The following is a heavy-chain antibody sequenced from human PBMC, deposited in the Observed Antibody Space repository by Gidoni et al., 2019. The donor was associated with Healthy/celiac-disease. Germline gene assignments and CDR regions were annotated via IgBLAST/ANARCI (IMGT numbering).Heavy chain of an antibody. CDR3: AGVYCSSTSCTYYSYGMDV. Sequence: QVQLVQSGAEVKKPGSSVKVSCKASGGPFSSSAISWVRQAPGQGLEWMGGIIPICGTANYAQKFQGRVTITSDESTGTAYMELSSLRSEATSVYYCAGVYCSSTSCTYYSYGMDVWGQGTTVTVSS. D-gene: IGHD2-2*01. V-gene: IGHV1-69*01. CDR2: IIPICGTA. CDR1: GGPFSSSA. J-gene: IGHJ6*02.